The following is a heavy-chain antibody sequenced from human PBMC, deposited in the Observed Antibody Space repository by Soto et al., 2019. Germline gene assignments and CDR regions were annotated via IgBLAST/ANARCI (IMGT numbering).Heavy chain of an antibody. V-gene: IGHV4-59*01. CDR3: AGTQGSSGWYCPPANYCDY. CDR1: GGSISSYY. Sequence: SETLSLTCTVSGGSISSYYWSWIRQPPGKGLEWIGYIYYSGSTNYNPSLKSRITISVDTSKNQFSLKLSSVTAADTAVYYCAGTQGSSGWYCPPANYCDYWGQGTLVVVSS. D-gene: IGHD6-19*01. J-gene: IGHJ4*02. CDR2: IYYSGST.